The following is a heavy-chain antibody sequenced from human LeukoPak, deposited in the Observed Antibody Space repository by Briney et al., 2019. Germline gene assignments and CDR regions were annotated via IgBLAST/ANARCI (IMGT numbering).Heavy chain of an antibody. CDR2: ISSSSSYI. V-gene: IGHV3-21*01. CDR3: ASEVSSSWYQLDY. D-gene: IGHD6-13*01. J-gene: IGHJ4*02. Sequence: PGGSLRLSCAASGFTFSSYSMNWVRQAPGKGLERVSSISSSSSYIYYADSVKGRFTISRDNSKNTLYLQMNSLRAEDTAVYYCASEVSSSWYQLDYWGQGTLVTVSS. CDR1: GFTFSSYS.